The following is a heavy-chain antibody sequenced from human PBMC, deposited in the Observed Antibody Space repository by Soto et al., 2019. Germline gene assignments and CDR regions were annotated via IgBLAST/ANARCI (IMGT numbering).Heavy chain of an antibody. CDR2: LYYTGTT. CDR3: ARTFCSTTSCQAHGMDV. V-gene: IGHV4-61*01. CDR1: GDSVSSGSYY. D-gene: IGHD2-2*01. J-gene: IGHJ6*02. Sequence: QVQLQESGPGLVKPSETLSLTCTVSGDSVSSGSYYWTWIRQPPGKGLEWIGYLYYTGTTNYNPSLKSRVTMSLDTSSTQFSLRLRSVTAADTAVYFCARTFCSTTSCQAHGMDVWGQGTSVTVSS.